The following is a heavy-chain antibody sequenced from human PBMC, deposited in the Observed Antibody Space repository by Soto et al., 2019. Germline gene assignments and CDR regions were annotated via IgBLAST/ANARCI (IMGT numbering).Heavy chain of an antibody. CDR1: GGSISSSNW. J-gene: IGHJ4*02. D-gene: IGHD2-8*02. CDR3: GSGGGVYYFDY. V-gene: IGHV4-4*02. Sequence: SETLSLTCAVSGGSISSSNWWSWVRQPPGKGLEWIGEIYHSGSANYNPSLKSRVTISVDKSKNQFSLKLSSVTAADTAVYYCGSGGGVYYFDYWGKGTLVTVSS. CDR2: IYHSGSA.